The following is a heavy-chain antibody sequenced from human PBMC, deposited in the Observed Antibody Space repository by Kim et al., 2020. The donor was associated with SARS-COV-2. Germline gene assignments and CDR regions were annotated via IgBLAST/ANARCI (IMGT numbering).Heavy chain of an antibody. V-gene: IGHV3-74*01. J-gene: IGHJ3*01. CDR3: GVRYGTSSGLVDV. Sequence: ADSVKGRFPISRDNAKNTVSLQMTSLGAEDTALYYCGVRYGTSSGLVDVWGQGTMVTVSS. D-gene: IGHD6-6*01.